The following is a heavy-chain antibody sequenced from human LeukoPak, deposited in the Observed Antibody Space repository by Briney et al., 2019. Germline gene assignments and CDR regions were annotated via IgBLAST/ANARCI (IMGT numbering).Heavy chain of an antibody. CDR3: ARGGEYYYDSSGYYYYH. V-gene: IGHV4-59*12. Sequence: ETPSLTCTVSGGSISNYYWSWIWQPPGKGLEWIGYVHYSGSTNYSPSLKSRATISEDTSRSQFSLKLSSVTAADTAVYYCARGGEYYYDSSGYYYYHCGQGTLVTVSS. D-gene: IGHD3-22*01. CDR2: VHYSGST. J-gene: IGHJ5*02. CDR1: GGSISNYY.